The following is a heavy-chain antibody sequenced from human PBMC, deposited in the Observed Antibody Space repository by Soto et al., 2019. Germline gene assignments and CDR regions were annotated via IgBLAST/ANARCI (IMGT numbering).Heavy chain of an antibody. CDR2: ISAYNGDT. CDR1: GYTFTSYG. V-gene: IGHV1-18*01. J-gene: IGHJ4*02. Sequence: QVQLVQSGAEVKKPGASVKVSCKASGYTFTSYGFSWVRQAPGQGLELMGWISAYNGDTNYPQKFQGRVTLTTDTATSTAYIELRSLRADDTAVYYCERNGRYYGGETAYWGQGTLVTVSS. CDR3: ERNGRYYGGETAY. D-gene: IGHD4-17*01.